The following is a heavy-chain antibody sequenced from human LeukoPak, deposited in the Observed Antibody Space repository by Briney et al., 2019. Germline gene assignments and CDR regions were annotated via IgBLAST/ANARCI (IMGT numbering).Heavy chain of an antibody. Sequence: AVKVSCMASGGTFSSYAISWVRQAPGQGLEWMGGIIPIFGTANYAQKFQGRVTITADESTSTAYMELSSLRSEDKAVYYCGGSSPISRPVDKAMVWGEGTLVTVSS. CDR2: IIPIFGTA. D-gene: IGHD5-18*01. V-gene: IGHV1-69*13. CDR3: GGSSPISRPVDKAMV. CDR1: GGTFSSYA. J-gene: IGHJ4*02.